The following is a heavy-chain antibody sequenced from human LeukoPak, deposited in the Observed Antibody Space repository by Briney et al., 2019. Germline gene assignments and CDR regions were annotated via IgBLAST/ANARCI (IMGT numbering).Heavy chain of an antibody. D-gene: IGHD7-27*01. CDR2: IRYDGSDK. Sequence: GGSLRLSCAVSGFSFSSSAMHWVRQAPGKGLEWVSFIRYDGSDKYYADSVKGRFTISRDNSKNTLYLQMDSLRTEDTAVYYCAKDLGTSPTPRGYFDYWGQGTLVTVSS. V-gene: IGHV3-30*02. J-gene: IGHJ4*02. CDR1: GFSFSSSA. CDR3: AKDLGTSPTPRGYFDY.